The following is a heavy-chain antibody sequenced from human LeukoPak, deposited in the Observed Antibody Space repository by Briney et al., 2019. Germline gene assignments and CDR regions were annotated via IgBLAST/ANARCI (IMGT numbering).Heavy chain of an antibody. CDR2: INFSGNT. Sequence: PSETLSLTCTVSGGSVISSSYNWGWIRQPPGKGLEWIGNINFSGNTHYNASLKSRVTISVDTSKNQFSLKLNSVTAADTAVYYCARWAIVNLGRFFDYWGQGTLVTVSS. V-gene: IGHV4-39*01. J-gene: IGHJ4*01. CDR1: GGSVISSSYN. CDR3: ARWAIVNLGRFFDY. D-gene: IGHD3-16*01.